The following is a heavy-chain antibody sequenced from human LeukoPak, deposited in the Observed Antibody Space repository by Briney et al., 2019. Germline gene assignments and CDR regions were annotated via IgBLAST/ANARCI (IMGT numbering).Heavy chain of an antibody. CDR2: IYSGGST. Sequence: GGSLRLSCAASGFTVSSNYMSWVRQAPGKGLEWGSVIYSGGSTYHADSVKDRFTIPRHKSKKQLYLQMNSLRAEDTAVYYCARFDWLLIPNAFDIWGQGTMVTVSS. V-gene: IGHV3-53*04. CDR1: GFTVSSNY. D-gene: IGHD3-9*01. J-gene: IGHJ3*02. CDR3: ARFDWLLIPNAFDI.